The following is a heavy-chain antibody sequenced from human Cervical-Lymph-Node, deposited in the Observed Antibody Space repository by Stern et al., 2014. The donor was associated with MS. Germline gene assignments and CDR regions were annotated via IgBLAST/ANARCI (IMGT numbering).Heavy chain of an antibody. Sequence: VQLEESGAEVTKPGASVTVSCKTSGYTFTSYLMHWVRQAPGQGLEWMGIINRSGGSTSNAQKFQGRVTMTRDTSTRTVYMELSSLKTEDTAVYYCARALPASLYAMDVWGQGTTVTVSS. V-gene: IGHV1-46*01. CDR2: INRSGGST. CDR3: ARALPASLYAMDV. D-gene: IGHD3-3*02. CDR1: GYTFTSYL. J-gene: IGHJ6*02.